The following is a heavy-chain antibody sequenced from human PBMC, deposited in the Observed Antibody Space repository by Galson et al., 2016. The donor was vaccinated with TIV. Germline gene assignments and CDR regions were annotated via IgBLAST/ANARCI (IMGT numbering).Heavy chain of an antibody. V-gene: IGHV3-11*01. J-gene: IGHJ5*02. CDR2: IGSSGSPI. D-gene: IGHD2-2*01. CDR3: ARERILLSAAVPRTNWFDP. Sequence: SLRLSCAASGFDFSGYYMSWVRQAPGKGLEWIPYIGSSGSPIVYADSVKGRFTISRDNAKNPVYLQMNSLRVEDTAVYYCARERILLSAAVPRTNWFDPWGQGTLVTVSS. CDR1: GFDFSGYY.